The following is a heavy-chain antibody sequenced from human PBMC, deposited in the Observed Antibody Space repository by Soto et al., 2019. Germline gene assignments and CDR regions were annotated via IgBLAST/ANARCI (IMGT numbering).Heavy chain of an antibody. CDR2: IYYSGSA. V-gene: IGHV4-31*03. Sequence: SETLSLTCTVSGGSISSGGYYWSWIRQHPGKGLEWIGYIYYSGSADCSPSLKSRISMSVDTSKNQFSLKLNSVTAADTAVYYCLRSHGGYWGQGIQVTVSS. J-gene: IGHJ4*02. CDR1: GGSISSGGYY. CDR3: LRSHGGY.